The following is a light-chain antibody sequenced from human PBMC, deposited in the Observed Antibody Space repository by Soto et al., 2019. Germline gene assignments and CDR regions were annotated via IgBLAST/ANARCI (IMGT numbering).Light chain of an antibody. CDR3: ETWATNSWE. J-gene: IGLJ3*02. V-gene: IGLV4-60*03. Sequence: QPVLTQSSSASASLGSSVKLTCSLNSGHSTYIIAWHQQQPGKAPRYLMKIEGSGGYNKGSGVPDRFSGSSSGADRSLTISNLQSEDEADYYCETWATNSWEFGGGTKLTVL. CDR2: IEGSGGY. CDR1: SGHSTYI.